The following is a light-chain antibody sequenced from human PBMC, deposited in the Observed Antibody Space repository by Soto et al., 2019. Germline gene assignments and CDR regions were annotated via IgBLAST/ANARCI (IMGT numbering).Light chain of an antibody. V-gene: IGLV2-14*01. J-gene: IGLJ3*02. CDR1: SSDVGGYNY. CDR3: SSYTSSSTPWV. CDR2: EVS. Sequence: QSALTQPASVSGSPGQSITISCTGTSSDVGGYNYVSWYQQHPGKAPKLMIYEVSNRPSGVSNRFSGSKSGYTASLTISGLQAEDEADYYCSSYTSSSTPWVFGGGTQLTVL.